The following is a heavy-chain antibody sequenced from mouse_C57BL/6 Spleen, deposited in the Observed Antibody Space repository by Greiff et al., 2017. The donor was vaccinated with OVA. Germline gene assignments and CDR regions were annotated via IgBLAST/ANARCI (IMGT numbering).Heavy chain of an antibody. Sequence: VQLQQPGAELVMPGASVKLSCKASGYTFTSYWMHWVKQRPGHGLEWIGEIDPSDSYTNYNQKFKGKSTLTVDKSSSTAYMQLSSLTSEDSAVYYCARRDYYGKDYWGQGTTLTVSS. V-gene: IGHV1-69*01. D-gene: IGHD2-1*01. CDR1: GYTFTSYW. J-gene: IGHJ2*01. CDR3: ARRDYYGKDY. CDR2: IDPSDSYT.